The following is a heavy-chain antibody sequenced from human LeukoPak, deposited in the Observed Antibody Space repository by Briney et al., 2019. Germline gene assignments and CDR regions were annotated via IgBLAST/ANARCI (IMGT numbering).Heavy chain of an antibody. J-gene: IGHJ5*02. Sequence: PGESLRISCKCSGYSFASDWISWVRQTPGKGLEWMGRIDPSNSYTNYSPSFQGHVTISADNSISTPYLQWSSLRASDTAMYYCATGSYSSSWYWFDPWGQGTLVTVSS. V-gene: IGHV5-10-1*01. D-gene: IGHD6-13*01. CDR2: IDPSNSYT. CDR3: ATGSYSSSWYWFDP. CDR1: GYSFASDW.